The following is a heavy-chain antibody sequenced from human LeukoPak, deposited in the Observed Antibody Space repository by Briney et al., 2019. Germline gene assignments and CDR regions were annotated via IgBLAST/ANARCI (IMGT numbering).Heavy chain of an antibody. D-gene: IGHD2-2*02. V-gene: IGHV4-59*01. CDR2: IYYSGCT. J-gene: IGHJ4*02. CDR1: GGSISSYY. Sequence: SETLSLTCTVSGGSISSYYWSWIRQPPGKGLEWVGYIYYSGCTNYNPSLKSRVTISVDTSKNQFSLKLSSVTAADTAVYYCARENLYCSSTSCDKAVDYWGQGTLVTVSS. CDR3: ARENLYCSSTSCDKAVDY.